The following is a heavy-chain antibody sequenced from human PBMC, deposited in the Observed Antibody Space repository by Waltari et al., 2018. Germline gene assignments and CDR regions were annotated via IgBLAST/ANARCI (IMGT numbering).Heavy chain of an antibody. J-gene: IGHJ4*02. Sequence: QVQLVESGGGVVQPGRSLGLSCAASGFTFSRYAMHWVRQAPGKGLEWVAVISDDGSNKYYADSVKGRFTISRDNSKNTLYLQMNSLRAEDTAVYYCARGHGSSCLDYWGQGTLVTVSS. CDR3: ARGHGSSCLDY. CDR1: GFTFSRYA. CDR2: ISDDGSNK. V-gene: IGHV3-30*01. D-gene: IGHD6-13*01.